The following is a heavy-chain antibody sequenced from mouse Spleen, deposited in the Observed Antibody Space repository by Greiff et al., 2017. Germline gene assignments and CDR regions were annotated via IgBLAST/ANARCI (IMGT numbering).Heavy chain of an antibody. CDR3: ARDRRFITTVDWYFDV. CDR1: GFTFSDYY. CDR2: INYDGSST. Sequence: EVKLVESEGGLVQPGSSMKLSCTASGFTFSDYYMAWVRQVPEKGLEWVANINYDGSSTYYLDSLKSRFIISRDNAKNILYLQMSSLKSEDTATYYCARDRRFITTVDWYFDVWGTGTTVTVSS. V-gene: IGHV5-16*01. J-gene: IGHJ1*03. D-gene: IGHD1-1*01.